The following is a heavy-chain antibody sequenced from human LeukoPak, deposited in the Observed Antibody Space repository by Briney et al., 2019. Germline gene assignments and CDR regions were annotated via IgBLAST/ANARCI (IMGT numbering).Heavy chain of an antibody. CDR3: ARDRYYGDYDP. CDR1: GGSISSGSYY. CDR2: IYTSGST. J-gene: IGHJ5*02. V-gene: IGHV4-61*02. Sequence: SETLSLTCTVSGGSISSGSYYWSWIRQPAGKGLEWIGRIYTSGSTNYNPSLKSRVTISVDTSKNQFSPKLSSVTAADTAVYYCARDRYYGDYDPWGQGTLVTVSS. D-gene: IGHD4-17*01.